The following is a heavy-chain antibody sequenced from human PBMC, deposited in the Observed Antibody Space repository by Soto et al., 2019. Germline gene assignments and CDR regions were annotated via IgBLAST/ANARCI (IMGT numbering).Heavy chain of an antibody. CDR3: ARTFYYDFWSGYLPYYYYGMDV. CDR2: MNPNSGNT. J-gene: IGHJ6*02. Sequence: ASVKVSCKASGYTFTSYDINWVRQATGQGLEWMGWMNPNSGNTGYAQKFQGRVTVTRNTSISTAYMELSSLRSEDTAVYYCARTFYYDFWSGYLPYYYYGMDVWGQGTTVTVSS. D-gene: IGHD3-3*01. V-gene: IGHV1-8*01. CDR1: GYTFTSYD.